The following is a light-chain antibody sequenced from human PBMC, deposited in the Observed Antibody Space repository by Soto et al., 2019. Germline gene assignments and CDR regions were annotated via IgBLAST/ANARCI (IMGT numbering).Light chain of an antibody. CDR2: GAS. CDR3: QQDNSWLRT. J-gene: IGKJ1*01. CDR1: QSVSSY. Sequence: EIVTPHYTATLSVSPGERPTLSCRASQSVSSYLAWYQQKPGKAPRLLIYGASSWATGIPARFSGSGSGTEFTLTISSLQSEDFAVYYCQQDNSWLRTFGQGTKVDIK. V-gene: IGKV3-15*01.